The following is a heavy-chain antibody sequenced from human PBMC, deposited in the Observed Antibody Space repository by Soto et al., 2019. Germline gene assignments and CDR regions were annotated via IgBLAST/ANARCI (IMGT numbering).Heavy chain of an antibody. J-gene: IGHJ5*02. CDR1: GFRFTSYW. D-gene: IGHD2-2*01. Sequence: PGESLKISCKVSGFRFTSYWISWVGQMPGKGMEVMGRLDPDDSYSDYSPSFQGHVTFSGHTSISTSYLQWKNLKASDTAIEYGARHPTMLPCGTWGQRTLVTVSS. CDR3: ARHPTMLPCGT. CDR2: LDPDDSYS. V-gene: IGHV5-10-1*01.